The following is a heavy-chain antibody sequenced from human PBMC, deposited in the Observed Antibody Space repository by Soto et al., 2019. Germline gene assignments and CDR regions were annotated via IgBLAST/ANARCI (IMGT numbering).Heavy chain of an antibody. Sequence: GGSLRLSCAASGFTVSSNYMSWVRQAPGKGLEWVSVIYSGGSTYYADSVKGRFTISRDNSKNTLYLQMNSLRAEDTAVYYCAGASDNYYYGMDVWGQGTTVTVS. CDR3: AGASDNYYYGMDV. CDR1: GFTVSSNY. V-gene: IGHV3-53*01. J-gene: IGHJ6*02. D-gene: IGHD1-26*01. CDR2: IYSGGST.